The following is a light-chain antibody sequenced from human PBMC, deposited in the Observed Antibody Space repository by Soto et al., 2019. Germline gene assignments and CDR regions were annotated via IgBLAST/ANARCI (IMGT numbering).Light chain of an antibody. CDR3: QHTYSSPRT. J-gene: IGKJ1*01. Sequence: DIQMTPSPPPLSASVGDRVTITCRASQSITRNLMGYRQKTGKAADLLIYGAASLQSRGPSRFSGSGSGTEFTLTISSLQPDDFAAYYCQHTYSSPRTFGQGTKVDIK. CDR2: GAA. CDR1: QSITRN. V-gene: IGKV1-39*01.